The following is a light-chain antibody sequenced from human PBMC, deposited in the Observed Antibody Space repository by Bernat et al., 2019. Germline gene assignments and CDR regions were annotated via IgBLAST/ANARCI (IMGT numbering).Light chain of an antibody. V-gene: IGLV10-54*04. CDR3: SAWDSSLSAYV. J-gene: IGLJ1*01. CDR1: SNNVGNQG. Sequence: QAGLTQPPSVSKGLRQTATLTCTGDSNNVGNQGAAWLQQHQGHPPKLLSYRNNNRPSGISERFSASRSGNTASLTITGLQPEGEADYYCSAWDSSLSAYVFGTGTKVTVL. CDR2: RNN.